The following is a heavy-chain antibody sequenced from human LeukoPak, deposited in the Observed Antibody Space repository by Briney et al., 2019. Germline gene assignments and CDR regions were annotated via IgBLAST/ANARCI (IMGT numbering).Heavy chain of an antibody. CDR3: ARWAYCGGDCYSIFDY. D-gene: IGHD2-21*02. Sequence: SETLSLTCTVSGGSISSGGYYWSWIRQHPGKGLEWIGYIYYSGSTYYNPSLKSRVTISVDTSKNQFSLKLSSVTAADTAVYYCARWAYCGGDCYSIFDYWGQGTLVTVSS. CDR2: IYYSGST. CDR1: GGSISSGGYY. V-gene: IGHV4-31*03. J-gene: IGHJ4*02.